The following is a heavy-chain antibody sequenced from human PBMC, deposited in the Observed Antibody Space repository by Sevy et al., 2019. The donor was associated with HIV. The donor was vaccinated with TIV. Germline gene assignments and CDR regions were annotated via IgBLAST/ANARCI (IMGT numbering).Heavy chain of an antibody. J-gene: IGHJ4*02. CDR2: ISGSASAT. Sequence: GGSLRLSCTASGGFLFSTYAMTWVRQAPGKGLEWVSSISGSASATFYADSVKGRFTISRDNSKDTLYLQIHRLRAEDTAIYYCANGEDIVALPGAFENWGQGTLVTVSS. V-gene: IGHV3-23*01. CDR1: GGFLFSTYA. D-gene: IGHD2-2*01. CDR3: ANGEDIVALPGAFEN.